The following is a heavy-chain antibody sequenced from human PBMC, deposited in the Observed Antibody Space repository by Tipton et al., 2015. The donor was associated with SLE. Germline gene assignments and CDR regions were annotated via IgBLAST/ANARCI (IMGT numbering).Heavy chain of an antibody. J-gene: IGHJ1*01. CDR2: IYHSGST. Sequence: TLSLTCTVSGGSISSTSHYWGWIRQPPGKGLEWIGSIYHSGSTYFNPSLKSRVTILVDTSQNQVSLRLNSVTAADTAVYYCARMRYYYDNSVTHREYFQYWGQGTLVTVSS. V-gene: IGHV4-39*07. CDR1: GGSISSTSHY. D-gene: IGHD3-22*01. CDR3: ARMRYYYDNSVTHREYFQY.